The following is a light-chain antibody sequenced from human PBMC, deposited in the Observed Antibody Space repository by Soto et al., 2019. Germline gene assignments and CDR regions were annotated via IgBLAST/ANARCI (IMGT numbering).Light chain of an antibody. CDR1: NIGSKS. CDR3: QVWDRRSDHVV. CDR2: YDS. V-gene: IGLV3-21*04. Sequence: SYELTQPPSVSVAPGKAARITCGGNNIGSKSVHWYQQKPGQAPVLVIYYDSDRPSGIPERFSGSNSGNTATLTVSRVEGGDEADYYCQVWDRRSDHVVFGGGTTLTVL. J-gene: IGLJ2*01.